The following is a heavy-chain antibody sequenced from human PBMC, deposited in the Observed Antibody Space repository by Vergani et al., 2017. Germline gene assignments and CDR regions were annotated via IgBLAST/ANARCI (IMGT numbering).Heavy chain of an antibody. CDR1: GFTFSSYA. CDR2: ISGSGGST. J-gene: IGHJ4*02. CDR3: AXDPSLGKAGELFDY. V-gene: IGHV3-23*01. Sequence: EVQLLESGGGLVQPGGSLRLSCAASGFTFSSYAMSWVRQAPGKGLEWVSAISGSGGSTYYADSVKGRFTISRDNSKNTLYLQMNSLRAEDTAVYYCAXDPSLGKAGELFDYWGQGTLVTVSS. D-gene: IGHD1-26*01.